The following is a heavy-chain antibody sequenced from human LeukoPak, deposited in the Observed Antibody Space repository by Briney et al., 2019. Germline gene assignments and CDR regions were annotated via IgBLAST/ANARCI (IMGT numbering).Heavy chain of an antibody. CDR2: IYYSGST. D-gene: IGHD4-17*01. J-gene: IGHJ4*02. CDR1: GVSISSYY. V-gene: IGHV4-59*01. Sequence: SETLSLTCTVSGVSISSYYWSWIRQPPGKGLEWIGYIYYSGSTNYNPSLKSRVTISVDTSKNQFSLKLSSVTAADTAVYYCARGYGDYFGIDYWGQGTLVTVSS. CDR3: ARGYGDYFGIDY.